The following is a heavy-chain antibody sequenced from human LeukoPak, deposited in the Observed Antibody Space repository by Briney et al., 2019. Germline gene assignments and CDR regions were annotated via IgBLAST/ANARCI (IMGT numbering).Heavy chain of an antibody. CDR3: ARVVGCSSTSCEGGWGYFDY. Sequence: PGGSLRLSCAASGFTFSSYGMHWVRQAPGKGLEWVAVISYDGSNKYYADSVKGRFTISRDNSKNTLYLQMNSLRAEDTAVYYCARVVGCSSTSCEGGWGYFDYWGQGTLVTVSS. V-gene: IGHV3-30*03. J-gene: IGHJ4*02. CDR1: GFTFSSYG. D-gene: IGHD2-2*01. CDR2: ISYDGSNK.